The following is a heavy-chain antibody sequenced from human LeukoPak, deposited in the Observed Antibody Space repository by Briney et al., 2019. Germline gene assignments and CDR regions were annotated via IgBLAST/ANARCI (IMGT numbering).Heavy chain of an antibody. J-gene: IGHJ4*02. Sequence: SETLSLTCTVSGGSISSGGYYWSWIRQHPGKGLEWIGYISYSGSTYYNPSLKSRLTISLDTSKNQFSLRLSSVNAADAAVYFCAVGPHHYFDSWGQGTLVTVSS. CDR2: ISYSGST. CDR3: AVGPHHYFDS. V-gene: IGHV4-31*03. CDR1: GGSISSGGYY.